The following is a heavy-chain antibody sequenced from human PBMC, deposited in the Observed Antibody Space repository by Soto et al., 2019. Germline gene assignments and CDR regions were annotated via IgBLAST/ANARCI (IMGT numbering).Heavy chain of an antibody. Sequence: PSETLSLTCTVSGGPILGSSFYWGWIRQPPGKGLQWIGIINNAGNTFYNMSLISRATISIDTSKNQFSLKMTAVSAKDTAVYYCTRYDPGHFTGSWFDPWGQGILVTVSS. CDR3: TRYDPGHFTGSWFDP. J-gene: IGHJ5*02. D-gene: IGHD3-9*01. CDR1: GGPILGSSFY. CDR2: INNAGNT. V-gene: IGHV4-39*01.